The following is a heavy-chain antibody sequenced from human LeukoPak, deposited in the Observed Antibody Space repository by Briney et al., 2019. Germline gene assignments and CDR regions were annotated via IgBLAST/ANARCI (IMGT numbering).Heavy chain of an antibody. Sequence: ASVKVSCKASGYSFTSYYMHWVRQAPGHGLEWMGIINPSGGSTSYPQKFQGRVTMTRDTSTSTVYMELSSLRSEDTAVYYCARERRYGSGSYYYYYYGMDVWGQGTTVTVSS. CDR3: ARERRYGSGSYYYYYYGMDV. CDR1: GYSFTSYY. J-gene: IGHJ6*02. CDR2: INPSGGST. D-gene: IGHD3-10*01. V-gene: IGHV1-46*01.